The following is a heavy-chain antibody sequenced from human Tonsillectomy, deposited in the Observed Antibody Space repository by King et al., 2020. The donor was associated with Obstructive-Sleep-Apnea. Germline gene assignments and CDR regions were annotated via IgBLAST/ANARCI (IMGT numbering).Heavy chain of an antibody. CDR1: GYTFTNYY. V-gene: IGHV1-46*01. D-gene: IGHD7-27*01. J-gene: IGHJ4*02. Sequence: QVQLVESGAEVKKPGASVKVSCKASGYTFTNYYIHWVRQAPGQGLEWMGIINPSGGSTSYLQKFQGRVTMTRDTSTSTVYMDLSSLRSEDTAVYYCARDRPGITGDCYFDYWGQGTLVTVSS. CDR3: ARDRPGITGDCYFDY. CDR2: INPSGGST.